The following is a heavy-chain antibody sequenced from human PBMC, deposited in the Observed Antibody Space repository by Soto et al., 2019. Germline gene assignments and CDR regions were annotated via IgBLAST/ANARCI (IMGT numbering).Heavy chain of an antibody. CDR1: GFTFSNAW. Sequence: EVRLVESGGGLVKPGGSLRLSCAASGFTFSNAWMNWVSQAPGKGLEWVGRIRTNTDGGTTDYAAPVKGRFTFSRDDSKNMLFLQMNRLKPEDTAVYYCTTSISGVVTGHWGHGTRVTVSS. D-gene: IGHD3-3*01. CDR3: TTSISGVVTGH. V-gene: IGHV3-15*07. CDR2: IRTNTDGGTT. J-gene: IGHJ4*01.